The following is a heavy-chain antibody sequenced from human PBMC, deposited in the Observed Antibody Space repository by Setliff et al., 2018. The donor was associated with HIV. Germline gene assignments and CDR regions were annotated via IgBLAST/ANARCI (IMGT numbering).Heavy chain of an antibody. V-gene: IGHV3-21*06. CDR1: GFSFSSYS. Sequence: GGSLRLSCAAPGFSFSSYSMTWVRQAPGKGLEWVSSISGTRGFIYYADSVKGRFTISRDNAKNSLYLQMNSLRAEDTAVYYCTRVTRLRAAFDIWGQGTMVTISS. D-gene: IGHD4-17*01. J-gene: IGHJ3*02. CDR2: ISGTRGFI. CDR3: TRVTRLRAAFDI.